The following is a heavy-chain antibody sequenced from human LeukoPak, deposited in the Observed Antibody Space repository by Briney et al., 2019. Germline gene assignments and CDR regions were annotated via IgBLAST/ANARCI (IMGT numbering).Heavy chain of an antibody. D-gene: IGHD5-24*01. CDR3: ARVGGRDGYKDY. Sequence: PEASVKVSCKASGGTFSSYAISWVRQAPGQGLEWMGRIIPILGIANYAQKFQGRVTITADKSTSTAYMELSSLRSEDTAVYYCARVGGRDGYKDYWGQGTLVTVSS. CDR2: IIPILGIA. CDR1: GGTFSSYA. J-gene: IGHJ4*02. V-gene: IGHV1-69*04.